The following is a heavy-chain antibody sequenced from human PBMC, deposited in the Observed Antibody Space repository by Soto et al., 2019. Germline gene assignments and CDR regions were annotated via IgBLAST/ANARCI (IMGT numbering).Heavy chain of an antibody. Sequence: GGSLRLSCAASGFTFSSFGMHWVRQAPGKGLEWVAVIWYDGSNKDYADSVKGRLTISRDNSKNTLYLRMNSLRAEDTAVYYCARGGYGSSSYVWGYYFDYWGQGTLVTVSS. CDR3: ARGGYGSSSYVWGYYFDY. V-gene: IGHV3-33*01. CDR1: GFTFSSFG. J-gene: IGHJ4*02. CDR2: IWYDGSNK. D-gene: IGHD6-6*01.